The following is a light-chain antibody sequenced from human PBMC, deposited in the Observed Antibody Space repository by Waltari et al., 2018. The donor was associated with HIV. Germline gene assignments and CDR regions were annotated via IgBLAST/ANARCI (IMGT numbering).Light chain of an antibody. Sequence: SALTQPPSASGSPGQSVTLSCTGTNSDIGGYNYVSWYQQPPGKAPKLVISEVTKRPSGVPGRFSGSKSGTTASLTVSGLQAEDEADYYCSSYANKNGFYVVFGGGTRLTVL. J-gene: IGLJ2*01. CDR3: SSYANKNGFYVV. V-gene: IGLV2-8*01. CDR2: EVT. CDR1: NSDIGGYNY.